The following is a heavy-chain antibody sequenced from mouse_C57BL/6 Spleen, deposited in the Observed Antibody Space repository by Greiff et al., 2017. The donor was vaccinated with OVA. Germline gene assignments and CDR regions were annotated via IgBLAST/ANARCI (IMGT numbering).Heavy chain of an antibody. CDR1: GYTFTSYG. D-gene: IGHD2-10*02. CDR3: SRCLDSIYAMDY. V-gene: IGHV1-81*01. CDR2: IYPRSGNT. J-gene: IGHJ4*01. Sequence: QVHVKQSGAELARPGASVKLSCKASGYTFTSYGISWVKQRTGQGLEWIGEIYPRSGNTYYNEKFKGKATLTADKSSSTAYMELRSLTSEDSAVYFCSRCLDSIYAMDYWGQGTSVTVSS.